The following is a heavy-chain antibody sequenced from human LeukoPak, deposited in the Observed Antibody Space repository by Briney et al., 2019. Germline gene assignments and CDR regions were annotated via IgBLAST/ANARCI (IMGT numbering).Heavy chain of an antibody. CDR3: ARDSLGNYFDY. CDR1: VFTFSDYY. D-gene: IGHD7-27*01. CDR2: ISSSGSTI. J-gene: IGHJ4*02. V-gene: IGHV3-11*01. Sequence: GGSLRLSCAASVFTFSDYYMSWIRQARGKGLEWVSYISSSGSTIYYADSVKGRFPISRDNAKNSLYLQMNSLRAEDAAVYYCARDSLGNYFDYWGQGTLVTVSS.